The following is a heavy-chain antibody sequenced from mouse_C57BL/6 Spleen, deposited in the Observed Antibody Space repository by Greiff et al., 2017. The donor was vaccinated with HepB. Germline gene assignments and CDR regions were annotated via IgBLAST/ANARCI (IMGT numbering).Heavy chain of an antibody. CDR2: INPNNGGT. CDR3: ARPYEGDY. V-gene: IGHV1-26*01. CDR1: GYTFTDYY. Sequence: EVQLQQSGPELVKPGASVKISCKASGYTFTDYYMNWVKQSHGKSLEWIGDINPNNGGTSYNQKFKGKATLTVDKSSSTAYMELRSLTSEDSAVYYCARPYEGDYWGQGTTLTVSS. D-gene: IGHD2-3*01. J-gene: IGHJ2*01.